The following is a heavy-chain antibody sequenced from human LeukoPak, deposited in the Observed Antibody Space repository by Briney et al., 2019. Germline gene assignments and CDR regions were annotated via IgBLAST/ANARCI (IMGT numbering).Heavy chain of an antibody. CDR3: AKVVEMATISGDAFDI. D-gene: IGHD5-24*01. V-gene: IGHV3-7*03. CDR2: INPDGSRI. CDR1: GFTFSTSW. J-gene: IGHJ3*02. Sequence: GGSLRLSCAASGFTFSTSWMTWVRQAPGKGLDWLGNINPDGSRINYVDSVKGRFTFSRDNAKNSLFLQMNSLRAEDTAVYYCAKVVEMATISGDAFDIWGQGTMVTVSS.